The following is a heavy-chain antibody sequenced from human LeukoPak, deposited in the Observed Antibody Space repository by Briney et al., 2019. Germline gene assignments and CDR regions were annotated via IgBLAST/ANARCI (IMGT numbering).Heavy chain of an antibody. CDR1: GFTFSSYS. CDR2: ISSSSSII. Sequence: GGSLRLSCAASGFTFSSYSMNWVRQAPGKGLEWLSYISSSSSIIYYADSVKGRFTISRDNAKNSLYLQMNSLRAEDTAVYYCAKMVHTEQWLVPFDYWGQGTLVTVSS. V-gene: IGHV3-48*01. J-gene: IGHJ4*02. D-gene: IGHD6-19*01. CDR3: AKMVHTEQWLVPFDY.